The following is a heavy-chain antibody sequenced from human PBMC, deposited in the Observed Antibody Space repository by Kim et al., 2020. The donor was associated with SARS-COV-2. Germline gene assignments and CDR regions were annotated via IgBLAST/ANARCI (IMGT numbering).Heavy chain of an antibody. V-gene: IGHV3-43*01. CDR2: T. CDR3: ARRSYYFGMDV. Sequence: TYYGDSVKGRFTISRDNSKHSLYLQMNNLKTEDTAFYYCARRSYYFGMDVWGQGTAVTVSS. J-gene: IGHJ6*02.